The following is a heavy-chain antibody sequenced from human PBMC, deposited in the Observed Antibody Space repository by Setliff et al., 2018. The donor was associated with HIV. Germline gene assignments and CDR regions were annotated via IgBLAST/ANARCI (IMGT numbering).Heavy chain of an antibody. Sequence: SVTLSLTCAVYGGAFSGYYWTWIRQSPERGLEWIGEVNHKGVANYSPSLMRRAIISAGTSKNQFSLRLSSVTAADTALYFCTRAQIAAPRPFDYWGQGTLVTVSS. D-gene: IGHD2-21*01. CDR2: VNHKGVA. CDR3: TRAQIAAPRPFDY. V-gene: IGHV4-34*01. CDR1: GGAFSGYY. J-gene: IGHJ4*02.